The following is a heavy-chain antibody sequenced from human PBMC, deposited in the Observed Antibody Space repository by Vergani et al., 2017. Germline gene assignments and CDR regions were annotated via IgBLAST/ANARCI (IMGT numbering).Heavy chain of an antibody. J-gene: IGHJ2*01. CDR3: AKGSFRYWYFDL. CDR1: GFPFSSYA. CDR2: ISGSGGST. V-gene: IGHV3-23*01. Sequence: EVQLLESGGGLVQPGGSLRLSCAASGFPFSSYAMSWVRQAPGKGLEGVSAISGSGGSTYYADSVKGRFTISRDNSKNTLYLQMNSLRAEDTAVYYCAKGSFRYWYFDLWGRGTLVTVSS.